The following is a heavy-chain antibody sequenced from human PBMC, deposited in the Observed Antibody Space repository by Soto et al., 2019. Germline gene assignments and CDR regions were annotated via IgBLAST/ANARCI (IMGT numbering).Heavy chain of an antibody. J-gene: IGHJ4*02. Sequence: GESLKISCKGSGYNFAGYWIAWVRQTPGKGLELMGIIYPSDSDTRYRPSFQGQVTISADKSISSAYLQWSSLRASDTAMYYCARGGVSTRTFGYWGQGTPVTVSS. CDR2: IYPSDSDT. V-gene: IGHV5-51*01. CDR1: GYNFAGYW. D-gene: IGHD3-3*01. CDR3: ARGGVSTRTFGY.